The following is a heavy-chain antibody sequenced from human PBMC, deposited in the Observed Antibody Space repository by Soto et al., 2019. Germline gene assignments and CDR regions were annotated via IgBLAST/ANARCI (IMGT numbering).Heavy chain of an antibody. Sequence: QVQLLQSGAELKRPGSSVKVSCKASGETFSTFAITWVRQAPGHGPEWMGGIIPLFGTAHYARRFEYRVTMTADESTSTAYMELRSLTSEDTAIYYCARGSPCSTTTCSLNEVWFDPWGQGTLVTVST. D-gene: IGHD1-1*01. CDR1: GETFSTFA. V-gene: IGHV1-69*01. CDR2: IIPLFGTA. CDR3: ARGSPCSTTTCSLNEVWFDP. J-gene: IGHJ5*02.